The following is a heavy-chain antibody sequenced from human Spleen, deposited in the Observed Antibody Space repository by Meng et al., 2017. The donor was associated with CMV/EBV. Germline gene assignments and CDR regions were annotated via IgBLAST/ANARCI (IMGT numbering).Heavy chain of an antibody. D-gene: IGHD1-26*01. V-gene: IGHV4-34*01. CDR2: INHSGST. CDR3: APGFRSWSGSYSS. CDR1: GGSFSGYY. J-gene: IGHJ4*02. Sequence: QVQLQQWGAGVLKPSETLSLTCAVYGGSFSGYYWSWIRQPPGKGLEWIGEINHSGSTNYNPSLKSRVTISVDTSKNQFSLKLSSVTATDTAVYYCAPGFRSWSGSYSSWGQGTLVTVSS.